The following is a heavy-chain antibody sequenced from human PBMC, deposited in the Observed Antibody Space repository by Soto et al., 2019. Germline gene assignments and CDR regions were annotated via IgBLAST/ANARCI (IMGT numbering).Heavy chain of an antibody. V-gene: IGHV3-15*01. D-gene: IGHD2-2*01. CDR1: GFTFSNAW. J-gene: IGHJ4*02. Sequence: EVQLVESGGGLVEPGGSLRLSCAASGFTFSNAWMSWVRQAPGKGLEWVGRIKSKSEGETIDYAAPVKGRFTISRDDSKNTLYLQMNSLNSEDTGVYYCTRGPVGSTRPLDYWGQGTLVTVSS. CDR3: TRGPVGSTRPLDY. CDR2: IKSKSEGETI.